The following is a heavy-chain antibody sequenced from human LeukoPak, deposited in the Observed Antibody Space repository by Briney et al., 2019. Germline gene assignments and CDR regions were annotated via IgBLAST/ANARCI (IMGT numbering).Heavy chain of an antibody. CDR2: VHYSGST. CDR3: ARRSTAAGRGRFDP. J-gene: IGHJ5*02. Sequence: SETLSLTCTVSGGSIRSTSYYWGWIRQPPGKGLEWLGSVHYSGSTYDNPSLKSRVTISVDTSKNQFSLKLISVTAADTAVYYCARRSTAAGRGRFDPWGQGTLVTVSS. CDR1: GGSIRSTSYY. V-gene: IGHV4-39*01. D-gene: IGHD6-19*01.